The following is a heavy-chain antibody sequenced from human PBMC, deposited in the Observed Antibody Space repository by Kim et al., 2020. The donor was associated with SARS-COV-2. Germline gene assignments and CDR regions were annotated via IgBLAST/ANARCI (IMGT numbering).Heavy chain of an antibody. CDR1: GGSFSGYY. Sequence: SETLSLTCAVYGGSFSGYYWSWIRQPPGKGLEWIGEINHSGSTNYNPSLKSRVTISVDTSKNQFSLKLSSVTAADTAVYYCARARGGGDYWGQGTLVTVSS. J-gene: IGHJ4*02. D-gene: IGHD2-15*01. V-gene: IGHV4-34*01. CDR2: INHSGST. CDR3: ARARGGGDY.